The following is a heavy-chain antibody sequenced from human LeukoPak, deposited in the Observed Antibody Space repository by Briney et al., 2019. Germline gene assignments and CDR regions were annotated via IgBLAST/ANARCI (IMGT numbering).Heavy chain of an antibody. Sequence: PGGSLRLSCAASGFTFSSYSMNWVRQAPGKGLEWVTFIRYDGSNKYYADSVKGRFTISRDNSKNTLYLQMNSLRADDTAVYYCAKEQNYFDSSGYYIWGQGTLVTVSS. CDR2: IRYDGSNK. CDR3: AKEQNYFDSSGYYI. CDR1: GFTFSSYS. V-gene: IGHV3-30*02. J-gene: IGHJ4*02. D-gene: IGHD3-22*01.